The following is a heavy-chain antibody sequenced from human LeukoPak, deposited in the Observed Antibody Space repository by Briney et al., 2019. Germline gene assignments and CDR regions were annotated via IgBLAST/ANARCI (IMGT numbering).Heavy chain of an antibody. J-gene: IGHJ4*02. V-gene: IGHV4-34*01. CDR1: GGSFSGYY. D-gene: IGHD3-22*01. CDR2: INHSGST. Sequence: SETLPLTCAVYGGSFSGYYWSWIRQPPGKGLEWIGEINHSGSTNYNPSLKSRVTISVDTSKNQFSLKLSSVTAADTAVYYCARALRDDSSGYLDYWGQGTLVTVSS. CDR3: ARALRDDSSGYLDY.